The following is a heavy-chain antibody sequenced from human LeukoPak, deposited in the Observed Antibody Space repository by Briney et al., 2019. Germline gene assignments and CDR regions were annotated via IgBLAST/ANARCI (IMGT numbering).Heavy chain of an antibody. D-gene: IGHD6-13*01. CDR3: ARGGRIAAAGTGYFDY. J-gene: IGHJ4*02. CDR1: GGSFSGYY. Sequence: SETLPLTCAVYGGSFSGYYWSWIRQPPGKGLEWIGEINHSGSTNYNPSLKSRVTISVDTSKNQFSLKLSSVTAADTAVYYCARGGRIAAAGTGYFDYWGQGTLVTVSS. CDR2: INHSGST. V-gene: IGHV4-34*01.